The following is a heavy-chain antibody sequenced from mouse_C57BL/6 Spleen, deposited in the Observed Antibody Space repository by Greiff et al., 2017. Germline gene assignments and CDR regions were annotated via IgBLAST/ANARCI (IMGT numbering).Heavy chain of an antibody. CDR3: ARNGSSVDY. D-gene: IGHD1-1*01. CDR1: GYTFTDYY. CDR2: IYPGSGNT. J-gene: IGHJ2*01. V-gene: IGHV1-76*01. Sequence: VQLQQSGAELVRPGASVKLSCKASGYTFTDYYINWVKQRPGQGLEWIARIYPGSGNTYYNEKFKGKATLTAEKSSSTAYMQLSSLTSEDSAVYFCARNGSSVDYWGQGTTLTVSS.